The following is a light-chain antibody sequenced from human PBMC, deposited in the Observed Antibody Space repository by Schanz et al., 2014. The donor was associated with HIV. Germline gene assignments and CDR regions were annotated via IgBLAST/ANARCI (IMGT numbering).Light chain of an antibody. Sequence: QSVLTQPPSVSGAPGQRVSISCTGSSSNIGAGYDVHWYQQLPGTAPKLLIYANTNRPSGVPDRFSGSRSGNTASLTVSGLQAEDEADYYCSSYAGSNTLFGGGTKLTVL. V-gene: IGLV1-40*01. CDR1: SSNIGAGYD. CDR2: ANT. J-gene: IGLJ2*01. CDR3: SSYAGSNTL.